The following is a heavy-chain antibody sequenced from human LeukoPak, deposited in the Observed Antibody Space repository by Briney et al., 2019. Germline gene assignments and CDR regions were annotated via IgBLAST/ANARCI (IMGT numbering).Heavy chain of an antibody. D-gene: IGHD2-15*01. Sequence: GGSLRLSCAASGLTFSSYGMHWVRQAPGKGLEWVAFIRYDGSNKYYADSVKGRFTISRDNSKNTLYLQMNSLRAEDTAVYYCAKDGFGGRRNAFDIWGQGTMVTVSS. V-gene: IGHV3-30*02. CDR2: IRYDGSNK. CDR1: GLTFSSYG. CDR3: AKDGFGGRRNAFDI. J-gene: IGHJ3*02.